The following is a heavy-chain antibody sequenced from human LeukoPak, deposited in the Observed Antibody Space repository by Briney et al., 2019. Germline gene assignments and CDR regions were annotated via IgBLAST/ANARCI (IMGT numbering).Heavy chain of an antibody. CDR2: IYPGDSDT. D-gene: IGHD3-22*01. J-gene: IGHJ3*02. CDR3: ARHDKGHYYDSSGYTWAFNI. CDR1: GYSFTSYW. Sequence: GESLKISCKGSGYSFTSYWIGWVRQMPGKGLEWMGIIYPGDSDTRYSPSFQGQVTISADKSISTAYLQWSSLKASDTAMYYCARHDKGHYYDSSGYTWAFNIWGQGTMVTVSS. V-gene: IGHV5-51*01.